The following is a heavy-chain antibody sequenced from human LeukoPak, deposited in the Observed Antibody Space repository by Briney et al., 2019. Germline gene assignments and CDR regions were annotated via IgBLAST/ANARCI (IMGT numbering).Heavy chain of an antibody. CDR1: GFTFSSYW. Sequence: GGSLRLSCAASGFTFSSYWMSWVRQAPGKGLEWVANIKQGGSEKYYVDSVKGRFTISRDNARNSLYLQMNSLRAEDTAVYYCASTSRYCSGGSCTPFDYWGQGTLVTVSS. CDR3: ASTSRYCSGGSCTPFDY. J-gene: IGHJ4*02. CDR2: IKQGGSEK. V-gene: IGHV3-7*01. D-gene: IGHD2-15*01.